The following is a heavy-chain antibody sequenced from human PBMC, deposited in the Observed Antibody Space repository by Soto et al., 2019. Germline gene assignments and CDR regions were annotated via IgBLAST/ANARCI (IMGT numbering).Heavy chain of an antibody. J-gene: IGHJ4*02. CDR2: ISGSGGST. D-gene: IGHD6-13*01. CDR1: GFTFSNYA. CDR3: AKDQGSSWYEIDY. V-gene: IGHV3-23*01. Sequence: HPGGSLRLSCAASGFTFSNYAVTWVRQAPGKGLEWVSTISGSGGSTYYADSVKGRFTMSRDNSKNTLYLQMNSLRAEDTAVYYCAKDQGSSWYEIDYWGQGT.